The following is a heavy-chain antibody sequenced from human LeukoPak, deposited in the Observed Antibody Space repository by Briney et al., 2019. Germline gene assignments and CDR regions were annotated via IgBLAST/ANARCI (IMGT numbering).Heavy chain of an antibody. CDR2: INWNGGST. CDR3: ARGRAAAGNTRAYYYMDV. D-gene: IGHD6-13*01. CDR1: GFTFDDYG. V-gene: IGHV3-20*04. J-gene: IGHJ6*03. Sequence: GGSLRLSCAASGFTFDDYGMSWVRQAPGKGLEWVSGINWNGGSTGYADSVKGRFTISRDNAKNSLYLQMNSLRAEDTALYYCARGRAAAGNTRAYYYMDVWGKGTTVTVSS.